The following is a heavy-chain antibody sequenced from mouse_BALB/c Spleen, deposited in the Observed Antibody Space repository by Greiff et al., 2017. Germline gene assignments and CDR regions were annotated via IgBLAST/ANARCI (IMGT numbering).Heavy chain of an antibody. V-gene: IGHV1-5*01. J-gene: IGHJ2*01. CDR2: IYPGNSDT. Sequence: EVQLQQSGTVLARPGASVKMSCKASGYTFTSYWMHWVKQRPGQGLEWIGAIYPGNSDTSYNQKFKGKAKLTAVTSTSTAYMELSSLTNEDSAVYYCTLYYGNPPTDYWGQGTTLTVSS. CDR1: GYTFTSYW. D-gene: IGHD2-1*01. CDR3: TLYYGNPPTDY.